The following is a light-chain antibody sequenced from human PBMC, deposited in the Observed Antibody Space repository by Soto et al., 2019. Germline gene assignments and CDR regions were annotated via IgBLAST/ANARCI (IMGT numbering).Light chain of an antibody. CDR2: DAS. V-gene: IGKV1-5*01. Sequence: DIQMTQSPSTLSASVGDRVTITCRASQSISSRLDWYQQKPGKAPKLLIYDASSLESGVPSRFSGSGSGTEFTLTITSLQPDDFATYYCQQYNRYLYTFGQGTKLEIK. CDR1: QSISSR. J-gene: IGKJ2*01. CDR3: QQYNRYLYT.